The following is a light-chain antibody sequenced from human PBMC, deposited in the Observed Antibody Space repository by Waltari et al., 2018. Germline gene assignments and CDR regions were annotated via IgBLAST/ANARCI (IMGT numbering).Light chain of an antibody. CDR3: SSYTSSRTRV. Sequence: QSALTQAASVTGSPGQSITISCTGTSSNVGGYNYVSWYQQYPGKAPKLMIYDVSNRPAGVSNRFSGSKAGNTASLTISGLQAEDEADYYCSSYTSSRTRVFGGGTKLTVL. V-gene: IGLV2-14*01. CDR2: DVS. J-gene: IGLJ3*02. CDR1: SSNVGGYNY.